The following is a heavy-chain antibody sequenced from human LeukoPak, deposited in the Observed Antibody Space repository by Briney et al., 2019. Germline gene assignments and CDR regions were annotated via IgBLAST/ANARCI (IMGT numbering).Heavy chain of an antibody. CDR1: GFTFSSYA. Sequence: GGSLRLSCAASGFTFSSYAMSWVRQAPGKGLEWVSGISASGGSTYYADSVKGRFTISRDNSKNTLYLQMSSLRAEDTAVYYCAKTPYYDSSGYYFDYWGQGTLVTVSS. D-gene: IGHD3-22*01. J-gene: IGHJ4*02. CDR3: AKTPYYDSSGYYFDY. V-gene: IGHV3-23*01. CDR2: ISASGGST.